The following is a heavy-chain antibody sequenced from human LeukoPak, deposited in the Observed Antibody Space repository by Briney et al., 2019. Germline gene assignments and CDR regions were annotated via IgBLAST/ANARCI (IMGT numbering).Heavy chain of an antibody. D-gene: IGHD3-10*01. Sequence: PGGSLRLSCAASGFTFSSYGMHWVRQAPGKGLEWVAVIWYDGSNKYYADSVKGRFTISRDNSKNTLYLQMNSLRAEDTAVYYCARDAVLLWFGDPHAFDVWGQGTVVTVSS. CDR3: ARDAVLLWFGDPHAFDV. CDR2: IWYDGSNK. J-gene: IGHJ3*01. CDR1: GFTFSSYG. V-gene: IGHV3-33*08.